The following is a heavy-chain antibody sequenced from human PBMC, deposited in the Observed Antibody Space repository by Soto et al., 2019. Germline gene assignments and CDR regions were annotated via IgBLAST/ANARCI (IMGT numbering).Heavy chain of an antibody. J-gene: IGHJ4*02. CDR2: VFYSWIT. CDR1: GASVSSGRYY. Sequence: ESLSLTCTVSGASVSSGRYYGGWIRQPPGKGLEWIGYVFYSWITRYNPSLNSRVTISVDTSKNQFSLKLTSVTAADTAMYYRARVTHPSVAVADLYYFDYWGQGTLVTV. D-gene: IGHD6-19*01. CDR3: ARVTHPSVAVADLYYFDY. V-gene: IGHV4-61*01.